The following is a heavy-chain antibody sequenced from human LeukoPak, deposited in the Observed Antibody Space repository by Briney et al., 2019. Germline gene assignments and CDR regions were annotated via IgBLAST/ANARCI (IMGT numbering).Heavy chain of an antibody. CDR2: INHSGST. CDR1: GGSLSGYY. CDR3: ARALGYSSGWSSDDAFDI. Sequence: SETLSLTCAVYGGSLSGYYWSWIRQPPGKGLEWIGEINHSGSTNYNPSLKSRVTISVDTSKNQFSLKLSSVTAADTAVYYCARALGYSSGWSSDDAFDIWGQGTMVTVSS. J-gene: IGHJ3*02. D-gene: IGHD6-19*01. V-gene: IGHV4-34*01.